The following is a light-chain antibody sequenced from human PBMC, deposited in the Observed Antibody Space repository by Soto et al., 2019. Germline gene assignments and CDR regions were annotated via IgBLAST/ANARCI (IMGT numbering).Light chain of an antibody. J-gene: IGKJ3*01. CDR2: DAS. Sequence: DIQMTQSPSSLSASVGDRVTITCQASQDISNYLNWYQQKPGKAPKLLIYDASNLETGVPSRFSGSGSGTDFTFTISILQPEDIATYYCQQYDNLPPRPAFTFGPGTKVDIK. V-gene: IGKV1-33*01. CDR1: QDISNY. CDR3: QQYDNLPPRPAFT.